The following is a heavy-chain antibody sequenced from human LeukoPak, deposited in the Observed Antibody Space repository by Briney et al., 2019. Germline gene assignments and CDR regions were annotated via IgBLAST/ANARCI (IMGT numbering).Heavy chain of an antibody. J-gene: IGHJ4*02. V-gene: IGHV3-23*01. Sequence: GGSLRLSCAASGFAFRNYAMSWVRQAPGKGPEWVSAISASGSNAYYADSVKGRFTSSRDNSKDRLYLQMNSLRAEDTAVYYCAKAGYSSGWYDYWGQGTLVTVSS. CDR2: ISASGSNA. D-gene: IGHD6-19*01. CDR3: AKAGYSSGWYDY. CDR1: GFAFRNYA.